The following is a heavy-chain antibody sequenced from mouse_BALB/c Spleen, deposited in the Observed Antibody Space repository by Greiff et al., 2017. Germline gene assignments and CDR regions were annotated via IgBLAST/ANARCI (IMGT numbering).Heavy chain of an antibody. CDR1: GYTFTSYT. CDR3: ARTGHYFDY. V-gene: IGHV1-4*02. CDR2: INPSSGYT. D-gene: IGHD4-1*01. J-gene: IGHJ2*01. Sequence: QVQLKQSAAELARPGASVKMSCKASGYTFTSYTMHWVKQRPGQGLEWIGYINPSSGYTEYNQKFKDKTTLTADKSSSTAYMQLSSLTSEDSAVYYCARTGHYFDYWGQGTTLTVSS.